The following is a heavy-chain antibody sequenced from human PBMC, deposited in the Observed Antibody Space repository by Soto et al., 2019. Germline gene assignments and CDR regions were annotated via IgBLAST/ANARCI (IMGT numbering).Heavy chain of an antibody. V-gene: IGHV4-39*01. D-gene: IGHD1-26*01. J-gene: IGHJ4*02. CDR3: WRRLVGATDDY. Sequence: QLHLQESGPGLVNPSETLSLTCTVSGGSISSSSYYWGWIRQPPGKGLEWSWCIYYSGSTYYNPSLKSRVTISVDPSKNQFSLKLSSVTVADTAVDYCWRRLVGATDDYWGQGTLVTVSS. CDR1: GGSISSSSYY. CDR2: IYYSGST.